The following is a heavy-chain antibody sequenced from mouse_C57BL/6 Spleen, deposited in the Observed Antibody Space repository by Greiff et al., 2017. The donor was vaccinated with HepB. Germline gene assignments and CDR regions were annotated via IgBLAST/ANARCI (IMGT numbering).Heavy chain of an antibody. V-gene: IGHV1-69*01. CDR2: IDPSDSYT. CDR3: ASPGTTVVEGFAY. D-gene: IGHD1-1*01. J-gene: IGHJ3*01. Sequence: VQLQQSGAELVMPGASVKLSCKASGYTFTSYWMHWVKQRPGQGLEWIGEIDPSDSYTNYNQKFKGKSTLTVDKSSSTAYMQLSSLTSEDSAVYYCASPGTTVVEGFAYWGQGTLVTVSA. CDR1: GYTFTSYW.